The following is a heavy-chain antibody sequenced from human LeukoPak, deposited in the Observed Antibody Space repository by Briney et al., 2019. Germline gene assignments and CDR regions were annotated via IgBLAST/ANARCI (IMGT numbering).Heavy chain of an antibody. V-gene: IGHV3-23*01. D-gene: IGHD1-26*01. Sequence: GGSLRLSCAASGFTLSSFAMSWVRQASGKGLEWDSAISGNGYAYYADSVKGRFTISRDNSKNTLYPQMNSRRAEDTAVYYCAKRGAEVGTTVAPRDYWGQGTLLTVSS. CDR3: AKRGAEVGTTVAPRDY. CDR2: ISGNGYA. CDR1: GFTLSSFA. J-gene: IGHJ4*02.